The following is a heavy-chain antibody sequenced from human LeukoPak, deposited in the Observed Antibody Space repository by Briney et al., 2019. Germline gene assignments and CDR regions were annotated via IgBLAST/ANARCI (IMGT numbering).Heavy chain of an antibody. D-gene: IGHD2-2*01. J-gene: IGHJ4*02. CDR3: AKGYCSSTSCKESFFDY. V-gene: IGHV3-23*01. CDR1: GFTFSSYA. Sequence: PGGSLRLSFASSGFTFSSYAMNWVRQAPGKGLEWVSTISSSGGSTYYFVKGRFTISRDNSKNTLYLQMNSLRAEDTAVYYCAKGYCSSTSCKESFFDYWGQGTLVTVSS. CDR2: ISSSGGST.